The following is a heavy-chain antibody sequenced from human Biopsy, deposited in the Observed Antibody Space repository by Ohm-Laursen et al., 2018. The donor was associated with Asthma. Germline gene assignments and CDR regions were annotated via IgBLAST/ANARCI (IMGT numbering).Heavy chain of an antibody. V-gene: IGHV3-53*01. D-gene: IGHD3-22*01. Sequence: SLRLSCAASGFAVSRDHMFWVRQAPGKGLEWVSVIYSGGTSHTADSVRGRFTISRDYSKNTLYLQTHSLRAEDTAVYYCARGDSSNWSHYCFDYWGQGTLVTVSS. CDR3: ARGDSSNWSHYCFDY. CDR2: IYSGGTS. J-gene: IGHJ4*02. CDR1: GFAVSRDH.